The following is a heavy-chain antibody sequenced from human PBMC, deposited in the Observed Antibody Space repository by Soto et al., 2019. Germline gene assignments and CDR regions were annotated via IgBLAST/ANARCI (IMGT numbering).Heavy chain of an antibody. J-gene: IGHJ3*02. CDR1: GYTFTSYG. CDR2: ISAYNGNT. CDR3: ALGYFDWHDAFDI. V-gene: IGHV1-18*04. D-gene: IGHD3-9*01. Sequence: ASVKVSCKASGYTFTSYGISWVRQAPGQGLEGMGWISAYNGNTNYAQKLQGRVTMPTDTSTSTAYMELRSLRSDDTAVYYCALGYFDWHDAFDIWGQGTMVNVS.